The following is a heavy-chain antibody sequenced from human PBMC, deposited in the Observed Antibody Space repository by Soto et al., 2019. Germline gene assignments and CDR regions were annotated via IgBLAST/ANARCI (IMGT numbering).Heavy chain of an antibody. Sequence: SETLSLTCTVSGGSISSGGYYWSWIXHHPGKGLEWIGYIYYSGSTYYNPSLKSRVTISVDTSKNQFSLRSEDTAVYYCASGVLVVVAAVPHAHFDYWGQGTLVTVSS. J-gene: IGHJ4*02. D-gene: IGHD2-15*01. CDR2: IYYSGST. CDR3: ASGVLVVVAAVPHAHFDY. CDR1: GGSISSGGYY. V-gene: IGHV4-31*03.